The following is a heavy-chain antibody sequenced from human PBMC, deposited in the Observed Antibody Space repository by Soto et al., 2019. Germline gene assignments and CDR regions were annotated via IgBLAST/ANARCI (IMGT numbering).Heavy chain of an antibody. V-gene: IGHV3-48*03. J-gene: IGHJ6*02. CDR2: ISNSGNTI. CDR3: STDVYSRDYYYGLLV. D-gene: IGHD6-13*01. Sequence: GGSLRLSCVASGFVFKHYEMSWVRQAPGKGLEWISYISNSGNTIYVADSMRGRFTISRDNAKNSLFLQMNSLRADDTAVYYFSTDVYSRDYYYGLLVLDPET. CDR1: GFVFKHYE.